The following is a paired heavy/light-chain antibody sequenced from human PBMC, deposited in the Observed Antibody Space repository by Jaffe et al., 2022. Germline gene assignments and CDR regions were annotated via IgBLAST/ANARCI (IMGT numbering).Light chain of an antibody. Sequence: QSALTQPASVSGSPGQSITISCTGTSSDVGAYNYVSWYQQHPGKAPKLIIYDVSNRPSGVSNRFSGSKSGNTASLTISGLQAEDEAEYYCSSYTSSSTLLFGGGTQLTVL. CDR1: SSDVGAYNY. CDR3: SSYTSSSTLL. J-gene: IGLJ2*01. CDR2: DVS. V-gene: IGLV2-14*03.
Heavy chain of an antibody. J-gene: IGHJ6*03. Sequence: QLQLQESGPGLVKPSETLSLTCTVSGGSISSTSYYWGWIRQPPGTGLEWIGSIYYSGRTYYNPSLKSRVTMSVDTSRNQFSLRLSSVTAADTAIYYCARLAQYRLFSDYYYYMDVWGKGTTVTVSS. V-gene: IGHV4-39*01. CDR2: IYYSGRT. CDR1: GGSISSTSYY. CDR3: ARLAQYRLFSDYYYYMDV. D-gene: IGHD2-2*01.